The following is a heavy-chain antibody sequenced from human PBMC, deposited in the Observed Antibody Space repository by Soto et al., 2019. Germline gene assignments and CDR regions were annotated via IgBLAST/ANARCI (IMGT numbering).Heavy chain of an antibody. Sequence: PGGSLRLSSAASGFTFNSYAMNWVRQAPGKGLEWVSAISGSSDITYYADSVKGRSTVSRDNSKNTLYLQVNNLRAEDTAVYYCVKELPGIAVTGNFDYWGQGTLVTVSS. J-gene: IGHJ4*02. D-gene: IGHD6-19*01. V-gene: IGHV3-23*01. CDR1: GFTFNSYA. CDR2: ISGSSDIT. CDR3: VKELPGIAVTGNFDY.